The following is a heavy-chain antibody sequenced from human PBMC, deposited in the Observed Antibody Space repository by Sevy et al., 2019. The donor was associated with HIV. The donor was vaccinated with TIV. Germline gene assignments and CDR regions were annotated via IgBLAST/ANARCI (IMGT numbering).Heavy chain of an antibody. Sequence: GGSLRLSCAVSGFTFSNHWITWVRQTPGKGLEWVANIKKDGTDKFYVDSVMGRFSISRDNAKDLLYLQMNSLRVEDTAVYYCARDRRVEYGGSDYWGQGTLVTVSS. V-gene: IGHV3-7*03. CDR1: GFTFSNHW. D-gene: IGHD3-10*01. CDR3: ARDRRVEYGGSDY. CDR2: IKKDGTDK. J-gene: IGHJ4*02.